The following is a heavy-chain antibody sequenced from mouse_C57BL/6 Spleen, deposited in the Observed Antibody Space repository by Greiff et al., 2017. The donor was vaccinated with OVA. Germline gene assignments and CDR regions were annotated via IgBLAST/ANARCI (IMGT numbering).Heavy chain of an antibody. CDR3: ARRGYDAHDCDY. V-gene: IGHV1-50*01. J-gene: IGHJ2*01. CDR2: LDPSDRYP. Sequence: QVQLQQPGAELVKPGASVKLSCKASGYTFTSYWMPWVKQRPGQGLEWIGELDPSDRYPNSTQQFKGKATLTVDTSSSTAYMQLSSLTSEDAAVDYWARRGYDAHDCDYWGKGTTLTVSA. CDR1: GYTFTSYW. D-gene: IGHD2-2*01.